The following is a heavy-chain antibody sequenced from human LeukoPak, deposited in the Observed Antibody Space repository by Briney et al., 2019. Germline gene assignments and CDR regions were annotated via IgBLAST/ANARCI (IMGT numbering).Heavy chain of an antibody. CDR2: INSDGSAT. Sequence: GGSLRLSCEASGFTFSRYWMHWVRQAPGKGLMWVSRINSDGSATTYADFVKGRFTISRDNAKNTVYLQMSSLRVDDTAIYYCERDYGAWGQGTLVTVSP. CDR3: ERDYGA. CDR1: GFTFSRYW. D-gene: IGHD4/OR15-4a*01. V-gene: IGHV3-74*03. J-gene: IGHJ5*02.